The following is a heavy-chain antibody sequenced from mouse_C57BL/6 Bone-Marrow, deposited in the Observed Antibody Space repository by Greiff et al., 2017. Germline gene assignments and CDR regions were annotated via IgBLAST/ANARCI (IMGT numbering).Heavy chain of an antibody. CDR3: SRGSPDY. J-gene: IGHJ2*01. D-gene: IGHD6-1*01. Sequence: QVQLQQPGAELVKPGASVQMSCQASGYTFTSYWITWVKPRPGQGLEWICDIYPGSGSTNYHAKFTSKATLTVDTSSSTAYMQLSSLTSEDSAVYYCSRGSPDYWGQGTTLTVSS. CDR1: GYTFTSYW. V-gene: IGHV1-55*01. CDR2: IYPGSGST.